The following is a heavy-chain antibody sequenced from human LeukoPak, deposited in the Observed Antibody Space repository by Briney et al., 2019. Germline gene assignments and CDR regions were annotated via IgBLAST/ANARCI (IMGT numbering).Heavy chain of an antibody. CDR3: GMSGDRVPLQDDVFDV. CDR1: GYSFTSYC. CDR2: IYPGDSGP. Sequence: GESLKISWKVSGYSFTSYCIVWVRQMPGKGLEWMGIIYPGDSGPTYSPSFQGQVTISVDKSINTAYLQWSSLQASDTAMYYCGMSGDRVPLQDDVFDVWGQGTMVTVST. D-gene: IGHD1-26*01. V-gene: IGHV5-51*01. J-gene: IGHJ3*01.